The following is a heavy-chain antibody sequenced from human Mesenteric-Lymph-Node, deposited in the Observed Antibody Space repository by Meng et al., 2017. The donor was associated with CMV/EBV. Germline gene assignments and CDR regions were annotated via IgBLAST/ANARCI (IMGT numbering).Heavy chain of an antibody. J-gene: IGHJ5*02. CDR1: GYTFTSYD. CDR2: MNPNSGNT. D-gene: IGHD4-11*01. CDR3: ASIGATVTTTGYWFDP. V-gene: IGHV1-8*01. Sequence: ASVKVSCKASGYTFTSYDINWVRQATGQGLEWMGWMNPNSGNTGYAQKFQGRVTMTRNTSISTAYMELSSLRSEDTAVYYCASIGATVTTTGYWFDPWGQGTLVTVS.